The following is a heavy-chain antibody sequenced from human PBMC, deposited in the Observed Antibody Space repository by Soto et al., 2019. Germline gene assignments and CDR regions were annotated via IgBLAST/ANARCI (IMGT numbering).Heavy chain of an antibody. CDR1: GGSISSRSYY. CDR3: ARQERYRNCLDP. V-gene: IGHV4-39*01. J-gene: IGHJ5*02. CDR2: IFYSENT. D-gene: IGHD1-1*01. Sequence: SETLSLTGTVSGGSISSRSYYWGWIRQPPGKGLEWIGSIFYSENTYYNPSLKSRVTISVDTSSNQFSLKLRSVTAADTAVYYCARQERYRNCLDPRGQVTLVTVSS.